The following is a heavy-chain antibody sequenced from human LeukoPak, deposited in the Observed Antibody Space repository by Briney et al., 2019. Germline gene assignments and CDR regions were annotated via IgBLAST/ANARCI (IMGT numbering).Heavy chain of an antibody. J-gene: IGHJ6*03. D-gene: IGHD5-24*01. Sequence: SETLSLTCTVSGGSITSGGYYWSWIRQHPGKGLEWIGYIYYSGSTYYNPSLKSRVTISVDTSKNQFSLKLSSVTAADTAVYYCARARRDGYNYDDYYYHYYMDVWGKGTTVTVSS. CDR3: ARARRDGYNYDDYYYHYYMDV. CDR1: GGSITSGGYY. V-gene: IGHV4-31*03. CDR2: IYYSGST.